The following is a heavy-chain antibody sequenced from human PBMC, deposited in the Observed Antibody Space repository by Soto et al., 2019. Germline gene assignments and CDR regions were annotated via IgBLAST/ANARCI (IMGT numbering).Heavy chain of an antibody. CDR3: ARERNRAPRYNWFDP. D-gene: IGHD1-26*01. J-gene: IGHJ5*02. CDR1: GGSISSGDYY. Sequence: ASETLSLTCTVSGGSISSGDYYWSWIRQPPGKGLEWIGYIYYSGSTYYNPSLKSRVTISVDTSKNQFSLKLSSVTAADTAVYYCARERNRAPRYNWFDPWGQGTLVTVSS. CDR2: IYYSGST. V-gene: IGHV4-30-4*01.